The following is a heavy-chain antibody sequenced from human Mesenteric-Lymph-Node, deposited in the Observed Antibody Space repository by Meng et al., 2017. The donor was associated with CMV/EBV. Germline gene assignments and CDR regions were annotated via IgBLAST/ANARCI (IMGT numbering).Heavy chain of an antibody. J-gene: IGHJ4*02. D-gene: IGHD2-2*01. CDR2: IKQDGGEE. Sequence: GGSLRLSCAASGFTFSSYWMSWVRQAPGKGLEWVANIKQDGGEEYYVDSVKGRFTISRDDAENSLFLQMNSLRAEDTAVYYCARVPLTPTAIEGAFDYWGQGTLVTVSS. CDR3: ARVPLTPTAIEGAFDY. V-gene: IGHV3-7*01. CDR1: GFTFSSYW.